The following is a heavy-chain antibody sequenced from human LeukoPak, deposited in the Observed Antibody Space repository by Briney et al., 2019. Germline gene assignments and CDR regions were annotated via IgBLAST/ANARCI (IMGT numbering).Heavy chain of an antibody. CDR3: ARDGIDY. J-gene: IGHJ4*02. CDR2: IRQGGSEK. CDR1: GFTFGSYW. Sequence: PGGSLRLSCAASGFTFGSYWMSWVRQAPGKGLEWVANIRQGGSEKYYVDSVKGRFTISRDDAKNSVYLQMDNLRVEDTAVYYCARDGIDYWGQGTLVTVSS. V-gene: IGHV3-7*04.